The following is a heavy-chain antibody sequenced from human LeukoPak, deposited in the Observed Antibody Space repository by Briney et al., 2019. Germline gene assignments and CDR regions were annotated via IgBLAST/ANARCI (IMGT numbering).Heavy chain of an antibody. J-gene: IGHJ4*02. Sequence: SETLSLTCTVSGSMYNYYWSWIRQPPGRGLEWIGYIFYTGSTNYNPSLKSRVTISVDRSKNQFSLKLSSVAAADTAVYFCARGPGAVPAAIWGQGTLVTVSS. D-gene: IGHD2-2*01. V-gene: IGHV4-59*01. CDR1: GSMYNYY. CDR3: ARGPGAVPAAI. CDR2: IFYTGST.